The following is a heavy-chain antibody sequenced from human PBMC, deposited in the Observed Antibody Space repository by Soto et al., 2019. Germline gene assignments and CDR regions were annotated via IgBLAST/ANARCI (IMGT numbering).Heavy chain of an antibody. Sequence: ASVKVSCKASGYTFTSYAMHWVRQAPGQRLEWMGWINAGNGNTKYSQKFQGRVTITRDTSASTAYMELSSLRSEDTAVYYCARDWGQLWSSFDYWGQGTLVTVSS. J-gene: IGHJ4*02. CDR1: GYTFTSYA. D-gene: IGHD5-18*01. V-gene: IGHV1-3*01. CDR3: ARDWGQLWSSFDY. CDR2: INAGNGNT.